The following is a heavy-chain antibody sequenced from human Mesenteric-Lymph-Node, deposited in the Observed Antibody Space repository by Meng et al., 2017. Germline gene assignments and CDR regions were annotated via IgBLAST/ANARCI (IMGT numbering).Heavy chain of an antibody. CDR1: GFTFSSYE. CDR3: ASATMVRGVIPPAYYYYYGMDV. D-gene: IGHD3-10*01. V-gene: IGHV3-48*03. J-gene: IGHJ6*02. Sequence: GESLKISCAASGFTFSSYEMNWVRQAPGKGLEWVSYISSSGSTIYYADSVKGRFTISRDNAKNSLYLQMNSLRAEDTAVYYCASATMVRGVIPPAYYYYYGMDVWGQGTTVTVSS. CDR2: ISSSGSTI.